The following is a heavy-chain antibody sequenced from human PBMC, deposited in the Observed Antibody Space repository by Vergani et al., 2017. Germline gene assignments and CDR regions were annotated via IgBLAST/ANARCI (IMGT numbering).Heavy chain of an antibody. D-gene: IGHD3-16*01. J-gene: IGHJ4*02. CDR3: ARVGEDWSFDY. CDR2: IYYSGST. V-gene: IGHV4-59*01. CDR1: GGSISSYY. Sequence: QVQLQESGPGLVKPSETLSLTCTVSGGSISSYYWSWIRQPPGKGLEWIGYIYYSGSTNYNPSPKRRVTISVDTSKNQFSLKLSSVTAAATAVYYCARVGEDWSFDYWGQGTLVTVSS.